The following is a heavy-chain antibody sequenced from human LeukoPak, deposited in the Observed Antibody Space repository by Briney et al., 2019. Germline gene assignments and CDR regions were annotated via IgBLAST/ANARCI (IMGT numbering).Heavy chain of an antibody. CDR2: ISYDGSNK. CDR3: AKDALGY. D-gene: IGHD3-16*01. J-gene: IGHJ4*02. V-gene: IGHV3-30*18. CDR1: GFTFSSYG. Sequence: PGGSLRLSCAASGFTFSSYGMHWVRQAPGKGLEWVAVISYDGSNKYYADSVKGRFTISRDNSKNTLYLQMNSLRAEDTAVYYCAKDALGYWSQGTLVTVSS.